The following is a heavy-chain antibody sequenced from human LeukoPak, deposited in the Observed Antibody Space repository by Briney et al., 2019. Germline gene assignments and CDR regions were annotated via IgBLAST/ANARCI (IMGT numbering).Heavy chain of an antibody. Sequence: SETLSLTCAVSGGSISCGGYYWSWIRQHPGKGLEWIGYIYYSGSTYYNPSLKSRVTISVDTSKNQFSLKLSSVTAADTAVYYCARGGIALFHYWGQETLVTVSS. D-gene: IGHD6-13*01. CDR3: ARGGIALFHY. V-gene: IGHV4-31*11. CDR2: IYYSGST. J-gene: IGHJ4*02. CDR1: GGSISCGGYY.